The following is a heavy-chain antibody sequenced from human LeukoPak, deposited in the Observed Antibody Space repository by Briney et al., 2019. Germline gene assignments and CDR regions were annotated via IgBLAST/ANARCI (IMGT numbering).Heavy chain of an antibody. CDR2: ISGSGGST. CDR1: GFTFSRYG. CDR3: AKDLEYSYGFSGDY. V-gene: IGHV3-23*01. J-gene: IGHJ4*02. D-gene: IGHD5-18*01. Sequence: PGGSLRLSWAASGFTFSRYGMSWGGQAAGKGREWVSAISGSGGSTYYADSVKGRLTISRDNPKNTLYLQMNSLRAEDTAAYYCAKDLEYSYGFSGDYWGQGTLVTVSS.